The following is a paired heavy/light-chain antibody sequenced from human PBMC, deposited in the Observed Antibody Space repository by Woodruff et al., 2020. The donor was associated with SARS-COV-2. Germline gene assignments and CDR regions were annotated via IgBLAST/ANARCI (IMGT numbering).Heavy chain of an antibody. D-gene: IGHD6-13*01. CDR2: ISSNGGST. V-gene: IGHV3-64D*08. J-gene: IGHJ4*02. CDR1: GFTFSSYA. CDR3: VKDQLVAAAGTLDY. Sequence: EVQLVESGGGLVQPGGSLRLSCSASGFTFSSYAMHWVRQAPGKGLEYVSAISSNGGSTYYADSVKGRFTISRDNSKNTLYLQMSSLRAEDTAVYYCVKDQLVAAAGTLDYWGQGTLVTVSS.
Light chain of an antibody. V-gene: IGKV1-17*01. CDR1: QGIRND. CDR2: AAS. CDR3: LQHNSYPPT. Sequence: DIQMTQSPSSLSASVGDRVTITCRASQGIRNDLGWYQQKPGKAPKRLIYAASSLQSGVPSRFSGSGSGTEFTLTISSLQPEDFATYYCLQHNSYPPTFGQGTRLEIK. J-gene: IGKJ5*01.